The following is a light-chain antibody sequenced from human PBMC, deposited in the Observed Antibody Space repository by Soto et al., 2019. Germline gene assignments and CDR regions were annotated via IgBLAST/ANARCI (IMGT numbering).Light chain of an antibody. Sequence: EIVMTQSPATLSVSPGERATLSCRASQTISSNLAWYQQKPGQSPRLLIHGASTRATGVPARFSGSGYGTDFTLSVSCLQSEDFAVYDCQQYHNWPPQYTFGQGTKLQI. CDR1: QTISSN. J-gene: IGKJ2*01. CDR2: GAS. CDR3: QQYHNWPPQYT. V-gene: IGKV3-15*01.